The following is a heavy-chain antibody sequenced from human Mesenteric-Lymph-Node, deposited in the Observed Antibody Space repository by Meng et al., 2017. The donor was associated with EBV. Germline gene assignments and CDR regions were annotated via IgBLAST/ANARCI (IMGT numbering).Heavy chain of an antibody. V-gene: IGHV1-2*06. CDR2: INPDTGGI. CDR3: ARDPTNGGYFDY. CDR1: VYTFACQY. Sequence: VQLFQSGGEVKKPRASVRVSCKTYVYTFACQYIHWVRQAPGQGLEWMARINPDTGGIKYAQKFQARVTLTRDTSITTAYMELNGLRSDDTAVYYCARDPTNGGYFDYWGQGTLVTVSS. J-gene: IGHJ4*02.